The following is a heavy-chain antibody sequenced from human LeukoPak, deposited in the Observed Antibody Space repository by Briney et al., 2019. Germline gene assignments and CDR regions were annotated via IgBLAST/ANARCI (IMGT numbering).Heavy chain of an antibody. J-gene: IGHJ4*02. D-gene: IGHD3-10*01. CDR1: GFTFSSYG. CDR3: AKLGGFGELRSYYFDY. Sequence: GGSLRLSCAASGFTFSSYGVHWVRQAPGKGLEWVAFIRYDGSNKYYADSVKGRFTISRDNSKNTLYLQMNSLRAEDTAVYYCAKLGGFGELRSYYFDYWGQGTLVTVSS. V-gene: IGHV3-30*02. CDR2: IRYDGSNK.